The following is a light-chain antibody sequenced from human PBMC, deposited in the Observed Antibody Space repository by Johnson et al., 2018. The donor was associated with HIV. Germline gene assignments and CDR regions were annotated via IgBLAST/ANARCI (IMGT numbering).Light chain of an antibody. V-gene: IGLV1-51*02. Sequence: QSVLTQPPSVSAAPGQKVTISCSGSSSNIGINYVSWFQQLPGTAPKLLIYENNKRPSGIPDRFSGSKSGTSATLGITGLQTGDEADYYCGTWDSSLSAGRGVFGTGTKVTVL. CDR3: GTWDSSLSAGRGV. CDR1: SSNIGINY. J-gene: IGLJ1*01. CDR2: ENN.